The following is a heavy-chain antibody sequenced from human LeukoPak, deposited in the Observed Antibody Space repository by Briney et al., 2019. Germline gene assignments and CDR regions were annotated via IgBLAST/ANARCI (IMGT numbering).Heavy chain of an antibody. CDR3: TTDYYYEADAFDI. D-gene: IGHD3-22*01. Sequence: GGSLRLSCAPSGFTLRNAWMSWVRQAPGKGLEWVGRIKSKTDGGTTDYAATVKGRFTISRDDSKNTLYLQMNSLKTEDTAVYYCTTDYYYEADAFDIWGQGTMVTVSS. J-gene: IGHJ3*02. CDR2: IKSKTDGGTT. V-gene: IGHV3-15*01. CDR1: GFTLRNAW.